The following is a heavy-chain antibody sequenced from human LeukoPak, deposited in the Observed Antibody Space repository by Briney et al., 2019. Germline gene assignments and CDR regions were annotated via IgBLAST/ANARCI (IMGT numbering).Heavy chain of an antibody. CDR2: ISSSSSYI. CDR3: AKVTGVAGTVDY. V-gene: IGHV3-21*01. D-gene: IGHD6-19*01. CDR1: GFTFSSYS. Sequence: PGGSLRLSCAASGFTFSSYSMNWVRQAPGKGLEWVSSISSSSSYIYYADSVKGRFTISRDNAKNSLYLQMNSLRAEDTAVYYCAKVTGVAGTVDYWGQGTLVTVTS. J-gene: IGHJ4*02.